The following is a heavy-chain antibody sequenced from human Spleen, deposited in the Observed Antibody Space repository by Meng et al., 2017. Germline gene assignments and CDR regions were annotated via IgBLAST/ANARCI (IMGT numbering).Heavy chain of an antibody. CDR1: GGSFSDYY. CDR2: INHSGST. J-gene: IGHJ4*02. V-gene: IGHV4-34*01. Sequence: QVQLQQWGAGRLKSSETLSLTRAVYGGSFSDYYRSWIRQPPGKGLEWIGEINHSGSTNYNPSLKSRVTISVDTSKSQFSLMLSSVTAADTAVFYCARGGYDYGGSRHMVFDYWGQGTLVTVSS. CDR3: ARGGYDYGGSRHMVFDY. D-gene: IGHD4-23*01.